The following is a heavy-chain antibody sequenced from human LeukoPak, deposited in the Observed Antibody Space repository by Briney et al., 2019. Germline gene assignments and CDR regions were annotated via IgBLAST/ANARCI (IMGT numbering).Heavy chain of an antibody. CDR2: IGSGGGANR. CDR1: GFTFSSYE. V-gene: IGHV3-48*03. CDR3: ARIGTTTRGPAGLDV. Sequence: GGSLTLSCAASGFTFSSYEMNWVRQAPGEGLEWVSYIGSGGGANRFYSESVKGRFTISRDNAKNSLYLHMNSLRAEDTGVYYCARIGTTTRGPAGLDVWGQGTTVTVSS. D-gene: IGHD2/OR15-2a*01. J-gene: IGHJ6*02.